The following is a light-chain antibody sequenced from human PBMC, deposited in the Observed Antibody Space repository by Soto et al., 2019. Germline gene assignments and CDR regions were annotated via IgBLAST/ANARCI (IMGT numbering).Light chain of an antibody. CDR1: SSDVGDYNY. Sequence: QSALTQPASVSGSPGQSITISCTGSSSDVGDYNYVSWYQQHPGKAPKLMIYEVNERPSGVPDRFSASTSGITASLTVSRLQPEDEAAYYCSSYTDTDNFVIFGGGTKLTVL. V-gene: IGLV2-8*01. J-gene: IGLJ2*01. CDR3: SSYTDTDNFVI. CDR2: EVN.